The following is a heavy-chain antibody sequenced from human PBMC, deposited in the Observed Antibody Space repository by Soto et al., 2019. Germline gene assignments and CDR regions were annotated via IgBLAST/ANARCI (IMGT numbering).Heavy chain of an antibody. Sequence: SQTLSLTCTVSGGPISSNYWSWIRLPPGKRLEWIGYIYYSGSTNYNPSLKSRVTISVDTSKNQFSLKLSSVTAADTAVYYCARAGPDDSSSWYSDYYYYGMDVWGQGTTVT. CDR3: ARAGPDDSSSWYSDYYYYGMDV. V-gene: IGHV4-59*01. CDR1: GGPISSNY. D-gene: IGHD6-13*01. CDR2: IYYSGST. J-gene: IGHJ6*02.